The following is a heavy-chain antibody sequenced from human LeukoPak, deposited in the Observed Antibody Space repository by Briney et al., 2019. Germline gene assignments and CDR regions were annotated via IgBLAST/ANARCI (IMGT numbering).Heavy chain of an antibody. Sequence: PGGSLRLSCAASGFTFSSFAMSWVRQAPGKGLDWFSSISGGSETTYYADSVKGRFTISRDNSKNTLDLHLNSLTADDTAVYYCANMQLVKGVFEIWGQGTRVTVSS. CDR2: ISGGSETT. J-gene: IGHJ3*02. CDR3: ANMQLVKGVFEI. CDR1: GFTFSSFA. D-gene: IGHD6-13*01. V-gene: IGHV3-23*01.